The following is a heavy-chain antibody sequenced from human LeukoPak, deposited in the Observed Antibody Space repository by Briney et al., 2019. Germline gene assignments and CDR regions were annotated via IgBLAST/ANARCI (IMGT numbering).Heavy chain of an antibody. CDR2: IKQDGSQK. CDR3: ARDIPKWEPFDY. D-gene: IGHD1-26*01. Sequence: GGSLTLSCAASGFTFSLYWMNWIRQAPGKGLEWVASIKQDGSQKDYVDSVKGRFTISRDNVRNALFLHMNSLRANDSAVYYCARDIPKWEPFDYWGQGTLVTVSS. J-gene: IGHJ4*02. CDR1: GFTFSLYW. V-gene: IGHV3-7*01.